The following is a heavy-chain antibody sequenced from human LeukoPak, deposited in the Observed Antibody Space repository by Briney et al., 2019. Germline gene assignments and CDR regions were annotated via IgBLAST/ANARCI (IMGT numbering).Heavy chain of an antibody. D-gene: IGHD3-22*01. CDR1: GYTFSAYY. Sequence: ASVKVSCKASGYTFSAYYMHWVRQAPGQGLEWMGWISAYNGNTNYPQKLQGRVTMTTDTSTSTAYMELRSLRSDDTAVYYCARTYYYESSGYYHYFDYWGQGTLVTVSS. V-gene: IGHV1-18*04. J-gene: IGHJ4*02. CDR3: ARTYYYESSGYYHYFDY. CDR2: ISAYNGNT.